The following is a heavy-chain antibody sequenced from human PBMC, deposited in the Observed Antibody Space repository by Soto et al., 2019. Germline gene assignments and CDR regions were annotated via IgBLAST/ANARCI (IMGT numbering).Heavy chain of an antibody. CDR3: ARGVIGGTGDRFDY. Sequence: EVQLAESGGGLVQPGGARRLSCAVSGFTVTSDYMSWVRQAPGKGLEWVSVIYSGGRTYYADSVKGRFPISRDHLKNTLYLQMNSLRAEDTAVYYCARGVIGGTGDRFDYWGQGTLVTVSS. D-gene: IGHD2-21*02. V-gene: IGHV3-66*01. CDR1: GFTVTSDY. CDR2: IYSGGRT. J-gene: IGHJ4*02.